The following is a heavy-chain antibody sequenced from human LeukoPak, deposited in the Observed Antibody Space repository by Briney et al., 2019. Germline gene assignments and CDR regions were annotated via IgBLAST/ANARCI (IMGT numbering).Heavy chain of an antibody. J-gene: IGHJ4*02. Sequence: GASVKVSCTASGHIFTVDSIHWVRQAPGQGLEWMGWIHLNGGGTYRAQKFQDRVTLTKGTSISTAYMELNALTSDDTAVYYCAREASRDGYREDLDYWGQGTLVTVSS. CDR3: AREASRDGYREDLDY. CDR2: IHLNGGGT. CDR1: GHIFTVDS. D-gene: IGHD5-24*01. V-gene: IGHV1-2*02.